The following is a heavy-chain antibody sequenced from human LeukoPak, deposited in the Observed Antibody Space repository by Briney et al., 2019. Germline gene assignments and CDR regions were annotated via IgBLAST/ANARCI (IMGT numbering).Heavy chain of an antibody. CDR1: GGTFSSYA. J-gene: IGHJ6*02. D-gene: IGHD6-19*01. CDR3: ARDRGSGHPYYYYGMDV. CDR2: IIPILGIA. Sequence: ASVKVSCKAFGGTFSSYAISWVRQAPGQGLEWMGRIIPILGIANYAQKFQGRVTITADKSTSTAYMELSSLRSEDTAVYYCARDRGSGHPYYYYGMDVWGQGTTVTVSS. V-gene: IGHV1-69*04.